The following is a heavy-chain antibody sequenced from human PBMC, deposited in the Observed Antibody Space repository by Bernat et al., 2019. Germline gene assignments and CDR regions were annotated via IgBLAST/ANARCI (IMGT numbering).Heavy chain of an antibody. CDR2: IKEDGSEK. J-gene: IGHJ6*02. CDR1: GFTFSSYW. Sequence: EVQLVESGGGLVQPGGSLRLSCAASGFTFSSYWMSWVRQAPGKGLEWVASIKEDGSEKDYVDSVRRRFTISRDNAKNSLYLQMSSLRAEDTTVYYCARDYEGVWGQGTTVTVSS. CDR3: ARDYEGV. D-gene: IGHD3-16*01. V-gene: IGHV3-7*01.